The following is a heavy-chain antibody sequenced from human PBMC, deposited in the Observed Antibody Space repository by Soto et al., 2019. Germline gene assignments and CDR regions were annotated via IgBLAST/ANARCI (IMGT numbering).Heavy chain of an antibody. J-gene: IGHJ4*02. Sequence: QVQLVQSGAEVKKPGSSVKVSCKASGGTFSSYTISWVRQAPGQGLEWMGRIIPILGIANYAQKFQGRVTITADKSTSTAYMELSSLRSEDTAVYYCARDQGIAVAGYFDYWGQGTLVTVSS. D-gene: IGHD6-19*01. CDR2: IIPILGIA. V-gene: IGHV1-69*08. CDR1: GGTFSSYT. CDR3: ARDQGIAVAGYFDY.